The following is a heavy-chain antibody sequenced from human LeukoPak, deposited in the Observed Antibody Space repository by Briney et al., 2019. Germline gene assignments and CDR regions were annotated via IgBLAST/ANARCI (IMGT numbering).Heavy chain of an antibody. J-gene: IGHJ4*02. CDR1: GGSFSGYY. D-gene: IGHD3-3*01. Sequence: PSETPSLTCAVYGGSFSGYYWSWVRQAPGKGLEWVANIKQDGSEKYYVDSVKGRFTISRDNAKSSLYLQMNSLRAEDTAVYYCARNSLTRFGGYDFWSGDFDYWGQGTLVTVSS. CDR2: IKQDGSEK. CDR3: ARNSLTRFGGYDFWSGDFDY. V-gene: IGHV3-7*01.